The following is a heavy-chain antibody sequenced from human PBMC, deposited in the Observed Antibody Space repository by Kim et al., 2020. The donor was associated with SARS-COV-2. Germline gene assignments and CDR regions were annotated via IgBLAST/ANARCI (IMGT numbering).Heavy chain of an antibody. CDR3: AKDRASSGWSDVDY. CDR1: GFTFSSYG. Sequence: GGSLRLSCAASGFTFSSYGMHWVRQAPGKGLEWVAVISYDGSNKYYADSVKGRFTISRDNSKNTLYLQMNSLRAEDTAVYYCAKDRASSGWSDVDYWGQGTLVTVSS. CDR2: ISYDGSNK. J-gene: IGHJ4*02. D-gene: IGHD6-19*01. V-gene: IGHV3-30*18.